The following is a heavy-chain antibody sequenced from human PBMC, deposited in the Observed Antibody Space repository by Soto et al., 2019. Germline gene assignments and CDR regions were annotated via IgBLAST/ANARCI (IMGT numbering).Heavy chain of an antibody. D-gene: IGHD5-12*01. V-gene: IGHV5-10-1*01. J-gene: IGHJ4*02. CDR3: ARRLGHGYNYLDR. CDR1: GYSFSSYW. Sequence: GESLKISCQGSGYSFSSYWISWVRQMPGKGLEWMGRIDPSDSYTNYSPSFQGHVTISADKSITTAYLQWSSLKASDTAMYYCARRLGHGYNYLDRWGQGTLVTVSS. CDR2: IDPSDSYT.